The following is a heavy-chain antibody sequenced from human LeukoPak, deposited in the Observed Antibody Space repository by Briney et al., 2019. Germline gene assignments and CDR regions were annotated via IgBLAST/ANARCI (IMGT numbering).Heavy chain of an antibody. Sequence: SETLSLTCTVSGGSISSYYWSWIRQPAGRGLEWIGRIYTSGSTNYNPSLKSRVTMSVDTSKNQFSLKLSSVTAADTAVYYCARETYYDFWSGPDYWGQGTLVTVSS. D-gene: IGHD3-3*01. CDR3: ARETYYDFWSGPDY. V-gene: IGHV4-4*07. J-gene: IGHJ4*02. CDR1: GGSISSYY. CDR2: IYTSGST.